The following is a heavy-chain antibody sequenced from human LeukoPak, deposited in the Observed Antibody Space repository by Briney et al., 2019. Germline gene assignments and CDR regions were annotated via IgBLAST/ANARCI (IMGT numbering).Heavy chain of an antibody. Sequence: KPSETLSLTCTVSGYSISSGYYWGWIRQPPGKGLEWIGSIYHSGSTYYNPSLKSRVTISVDTSKNQFSLKLSSVTAADTAVYYCARVSDGYYFDYWGQGTLVTVSS. CDR3: ARVSDGYYFDY. V-gene: IGHV4-38-2*02. CDR1: GYSISSGYY. D-gene: IGHD2-21*01. J-gene: IGHJ4*02. CDR2: IYHSGST.